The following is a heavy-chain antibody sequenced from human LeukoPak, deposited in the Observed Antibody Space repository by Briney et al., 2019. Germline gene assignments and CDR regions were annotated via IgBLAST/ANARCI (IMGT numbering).Heavy chain of an antibody. CDR2: NRDSGGTT. V-gene: IGHV3-23*01. Sequence: AGGSLRLTCAASGFIFSGCAMSWVRQAPGKGLEWVSANRDSGGTTYYADSVKGRFTISRDNSKDTLYLQMNSLRAEDTAVYYCAKGLYDWLSDTDYWGQGTLVTVSS. CDR1: GFIFSGCA. D-gene: IGHD3-9*01. CDR3: AKGLYDWLSDTDY. J-gene: IGHJ4*02.